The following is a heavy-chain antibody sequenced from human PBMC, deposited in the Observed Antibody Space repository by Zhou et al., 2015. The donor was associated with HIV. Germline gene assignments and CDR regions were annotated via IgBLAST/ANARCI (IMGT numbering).Heavy chain of an antibody. CDR3: ARARGYYDSSPPRNWFDP. V-gene: IGHV1-18*01. D-gene: IGHD3-22*01. CDR2: IRSSDGDT. CDR1: GYTFTTFG. J-gene: IGHJ5*02. Sequence: QVQLVQSGAELKKPGASVKVSCKASGYTFTTFGISWVRQAPGQGLQWMGWIRSSDGDTNYAQNLQGRVSMTTDPSTTTVYMELSSLRSEDTAVYYCARARGYYDSSPPRNWFDPWGQGTLVTVSS.